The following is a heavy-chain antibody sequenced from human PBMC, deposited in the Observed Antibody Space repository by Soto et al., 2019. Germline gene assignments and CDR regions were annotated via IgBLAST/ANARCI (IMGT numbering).Heavy chain of an antibody. CDR1: GFTFSSFS. D-gene: IGHD3-10*01. V-gene: IGHV3-30-3*01. CDR3: ARDLYYVSGTSPINYYDMDV. CDR2: ISYDGSNK. Sequence: PGGSLRLSCAASGFTFSSFSMHWVRQAPGKGLEWVGVISYDGSNKNYVDSVKGRFTISRDNSKNTLYLQMNSLRAEDTAVYYCARDLYYVSGTSPINYYDMDVWGQGTTVTVSS. J-gene: IGHJ6*02.